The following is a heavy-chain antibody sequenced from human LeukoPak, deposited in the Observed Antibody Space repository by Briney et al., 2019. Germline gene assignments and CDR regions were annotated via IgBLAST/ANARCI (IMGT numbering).Heavy chain of an antibody. D-gene: IGHD6-13*01. J-gene: IGHJ4*02. CDR2: ISSGSSTI. V-gene: IGHV3-48*01. CDR1: GFTLSSYG. CDR3: AREPTYSSSWYTSCDY. Sequence: QTGGSLRLSCAASGFTLSSYGMTWVRQAPGKGLEWVSYISSGSSTIYYADSVKGRFTISRDNAKNSLYLQMNSLRAEDTAVYYCAREPTYSSSWYTSCDYWGQGTLVTVSS.